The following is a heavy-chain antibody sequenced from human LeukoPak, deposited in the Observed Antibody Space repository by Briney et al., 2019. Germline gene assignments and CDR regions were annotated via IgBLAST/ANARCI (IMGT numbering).Heavy chain of an antibody. CDR3: AGPLLGFGDFPDT. CDR2: IYSGGST. V-gene: IGHV3-53*01. CDR1: GFSVSTNY. J-gene: IGHJ3*02. D-gene: IGHD3-10*01. Sequence: GGSLRLSCAASGFSVSTNYMNWVRQAPGKGLEWVSVIYSGGSTYYADSVKGRSTISRDNSKNSLYLQMNSLRAVDTAIYYCAGPLLGFGDFPDTWGKGKRVTV.